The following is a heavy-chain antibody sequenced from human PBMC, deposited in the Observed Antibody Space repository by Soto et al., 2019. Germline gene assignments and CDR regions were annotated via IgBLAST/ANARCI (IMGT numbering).Heavy chain of an antibody. CDR2: ISSSGSTI. J-gene: IGHJ4*02. CDR3: AREKVVGDYIDY. Sequence: GGSLRLSCAASGFTFSSYEMNWVRQAPGKGLEWVSYISSSGSTIYYADSVKGRFTISRDNAKNSLYLQMNSLRAEDTAVYYCAREKVVGDYIDYWGQGTLVTVSS. D-gene: IGHD2-15*01. CDR1: GFTFSSYE. V-gene: IGHV3-48*03.